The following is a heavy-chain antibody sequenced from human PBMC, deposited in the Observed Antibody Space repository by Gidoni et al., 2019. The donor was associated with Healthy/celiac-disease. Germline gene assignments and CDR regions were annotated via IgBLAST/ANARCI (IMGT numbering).Heavy chain of an antibody. D-gene: IGHD2-8*02. J-gene: IGHJ4*02. CDR1: GFPFSGYW. CDR3: ARDRWWGMIVDLD. V-gene: IGHV3-7*01. CDR2: RKQDGSEK. Sequence: EVQLVASGGGLVQPGGALRLSCAGSGFPFSGYWMSGVRQAQGKGLEWVANRKQDGSEKYYVDSVKGRFTSSRDNAKNSLYRQMNSLRVEATAVYYCARDRWWGMIVDLDWGQGTLVTVSS.